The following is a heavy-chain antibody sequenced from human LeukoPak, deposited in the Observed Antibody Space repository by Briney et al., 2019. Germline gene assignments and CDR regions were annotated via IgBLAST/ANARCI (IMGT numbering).Heavy chain of an antibody. CDR2: IIPIFGTA. Sequence: SVKVSCKASGYTFTSYGISWVRQAPGQGLEWMGGIIPIFGTANYAQKFQGRVTITADESTSTAYMELSSLRSEDTAVYYCASSLDCSSTSCSHYYYYYGMDVWGQGTTVTVSS. CDR1: GYTFTSYG. J-gene: IGHJ6*02. V-gene: IGHV1-69*13. D-gene: IGHD2-2*01. CDR3: ASSLDCSSTSCSHYYYYYGMDV.